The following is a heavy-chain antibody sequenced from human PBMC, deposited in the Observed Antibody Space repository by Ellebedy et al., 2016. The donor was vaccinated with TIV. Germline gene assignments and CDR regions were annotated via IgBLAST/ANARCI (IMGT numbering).Heavy chain of an antibody. D-gene: IGHD2-2*01. J-gene: IGHJ6*02. V-gene: IGHV1-8*01. CDR2: MNPNSGNT. CDR1: VYTFTSYD. Sequence: ASVKVSCXASVYTFTSYDINWVRQATGQGLEWMGWMNPNSGNTGYAQKFQGRVTMTRNTSISTAYMELSSLRSEDTAVYYCAREDIVVVPYYYGMDVWGQGTTVTVSS. CDR3: AREDIVVVPYYYGMDV.